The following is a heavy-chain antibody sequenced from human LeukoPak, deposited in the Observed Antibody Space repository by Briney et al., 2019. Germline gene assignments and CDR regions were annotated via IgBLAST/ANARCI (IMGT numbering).Heavy chain of an antibody. Sequence: GGSLRLSCAASGFTFSSYSMNWVRQAPGKGLEWVSSISSSSSYIYYADSVKGRFTTSRDNAKNSLYLQMNSLRADDTAVYYCAREDAGYTYGYGPIDYWGQGTLVTVSS. CDR1: GFTFSSYS. CDR2: ISSSSSYI. D-gene: IGHD5-18*01. CDR3: AREDAGYTYGYGPIDY. V-gene: IGHV3-21*01. J-gene: IGHJ4*02.